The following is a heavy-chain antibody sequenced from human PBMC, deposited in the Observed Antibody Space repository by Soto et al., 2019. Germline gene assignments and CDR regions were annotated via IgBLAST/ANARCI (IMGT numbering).Heavy chain of an antibody. CDR1: GDSVSSNSAA. Sequence: PSQTLSLTCAISGDSVSSNSAAWNWIRQSPSRGLEWLGRTYYRSKWYNDYAVSVKSRITINPDTSKNQFSLQLNSVTPEDTAVYYCARDRVAVATPYYYYYYGMGVWGQGTTVTVSS. D-gene: IGHD6-19*01. CDR3: ARDRVAVATPYYYYYYGMGV. V-gene: IGHV6-1*01. J-gene: IGHJ6*02. CDR2: TYYRSKWYN.